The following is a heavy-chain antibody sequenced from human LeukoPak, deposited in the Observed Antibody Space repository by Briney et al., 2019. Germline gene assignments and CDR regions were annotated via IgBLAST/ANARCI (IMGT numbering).Heavy chain of an antibody. Sequence: SETLSLTCTVSGYSISSGYYWGWIRQPPGKGLEWIGSIYHSGSTYYNPSLKSRVTISVDTSKNQFSLKLSSVTAADTAVYYCARVKGDYGANFDYWGKGTLVTVSS. J-gene: IGHJ4*02. CDR1: GYSISSGYY. CDR2: IYHSGST. D-gene: IGHD3-16*01. CDR3: ARVKGDYGANFDY. V-gene: IGHV4-38-2*02.